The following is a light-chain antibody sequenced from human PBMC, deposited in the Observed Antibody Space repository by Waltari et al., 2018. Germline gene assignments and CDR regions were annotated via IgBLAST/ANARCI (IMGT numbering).Light chain of an antibody. J-gene: IGKJ1*01. CDR2: GAS. Sequence: SPGERATLSCRASQSVSSNLAWYQQKPGQAPRLLIYGASTRATGIPARFSGSGSGTEFTLTISSMQSEDFAVYYCQQYNNWPPWTFGQGTKVEIK. CDR3: QQYNNWPPWT. V-gene: IGKV3-15*01. CDR1: QSVSSN.